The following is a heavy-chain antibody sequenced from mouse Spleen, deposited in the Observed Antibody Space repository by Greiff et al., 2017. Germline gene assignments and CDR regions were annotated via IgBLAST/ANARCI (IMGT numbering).Heavy chain of an antibody. CDR2: ISGGGSYT. CDR1: GFTFSSYG. Sequence: EVKLMESGGGSVKPGGSLKLSCAASGFTFSSYGMSWVRQTPEKRLEWVATISGGGSYTYYPDSVKGRFTISRDNAKNNLYLQMSSLRSEDTALYYCASYYGSFDYWGQGTTLTVSS. CDR3: ASYYGSFDY. D-gene: IGHD2-2*01. V-gene: IGHV5-9-2*01. J-gene: IGHJ2*01.